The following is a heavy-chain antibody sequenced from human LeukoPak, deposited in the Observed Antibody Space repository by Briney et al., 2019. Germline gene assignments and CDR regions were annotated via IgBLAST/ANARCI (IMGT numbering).Heavy chain of an antibody. CDR2: ISYDGSNK. D-gene: IGHD1-7*01. J-gene: IGHJ4*02. Sequence: PGRSLRLSCAASGFTFSSYGMHWVRQAPGKGLEWVAVISYDGSNKYYADSVKGRFTISRDNSKNTLYLQMNSLRAEDTAVYYCASTNWNYNYWGQGTLVTVSS. CDR1: GFTFSSYG. CDR3: ASTNWNYNY. V-gene: IGHV3-30*03.